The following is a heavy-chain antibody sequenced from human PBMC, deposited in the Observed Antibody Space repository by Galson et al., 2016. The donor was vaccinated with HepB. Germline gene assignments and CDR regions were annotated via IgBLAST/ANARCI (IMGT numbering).Heavy chain of an antibody. CDR3: ARDPGIAVAGVAFDI. D-gene: IGHD6-19*01. CDR1: GFTFSRYA. J-gene: IGHJ3*02. CDR2: ISSNGGTT. Sequence: LRLSCAASGFTFSRYALHWVRQAPGTGLEYVSAISSNGGTTYYADSVKGRFTISRDNFKNTLYLQMSSLRAEDTAVYYCARDPGIAVAGVAFDIWGQGTMVTVSS. V-gene: IGHV3-64D*06.